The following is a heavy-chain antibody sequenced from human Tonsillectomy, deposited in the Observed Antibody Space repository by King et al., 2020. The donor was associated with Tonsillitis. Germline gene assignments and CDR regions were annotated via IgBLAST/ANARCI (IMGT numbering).Heavy chain of an antibody. CDR3: ARGLYDSSGFTLGF. D-gene: IGHD3-22*01. V-gene: IGHV1-69*09. Sequence: VQLVQSGAEVKKPGSSVKVSCKASGGTFSSHANSWVRQAPGQGLEWMGRIIPVIGIGNSAQKFQGRVTITADESTRTAYMELSSLRSEDTAVYYCARGLYDSSGFTLGFWGQGTLVTVSS. CDR2: IIPVIGIG. J-gene: IGHJ4*02. CDR1: GGTFSSHA.